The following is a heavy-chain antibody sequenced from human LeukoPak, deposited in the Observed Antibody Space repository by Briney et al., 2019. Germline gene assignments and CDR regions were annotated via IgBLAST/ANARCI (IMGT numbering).Heavy chain of an antibody. V-gene: IGHV4-34*01. CDR2: INHSGST. J-gene: IGHJ4*02. CDR1: GGSFSGYF. CDR3: ARGRATMVRGVSRPFDY. D-gene: IGHD3-10*01. Sequence: SETLSLTCAVYGGSFSGYFWSWIRQPPGKGLEWIGEINHSGSTNYNPSLKTRVTISVDTSKNQFSLKLSSVTAADTAVYYCARGRATMVRGVSRPFDYWGQGTLVTVSS.